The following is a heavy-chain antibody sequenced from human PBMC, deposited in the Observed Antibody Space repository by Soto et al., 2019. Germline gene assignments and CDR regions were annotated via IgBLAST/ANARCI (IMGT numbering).Heavy chain of an antibody. CDR3: ARAYYYDSSGPGWFDP. D-gene: IGHD3-22*01. CDR1: GFSVSSNY. CDR2: IYSGGNT. V-gene: IGHV3-66*01. Sequence: GGSLRLSCAASGFSVSSNYVSWVRQAPGKGLEWVSIIYSGGNTYYADSVKGRFSISRDNSKNTLYLQMNSLRAEDTAVYYCARAYYYDSSGPGWFDPWGQGTLVTVSS. J-gene: IGHJ5*02.